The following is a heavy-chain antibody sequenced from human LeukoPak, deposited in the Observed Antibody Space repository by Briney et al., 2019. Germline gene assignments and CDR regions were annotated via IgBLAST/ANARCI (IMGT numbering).Heavy chain of an antibody. CDR3: ARATYYDFWSGYLAY. CDR2: IYSGGST. Sequence: PGGSLRLSCAASGFTVSSNYMSWVRQAPGKGLEWVSVIYSGGSTYYADSVKGRFTISRDNSKNTLYLQMNSLRAEDTAVYYCARATYYDFWSGYLAYWGQGTLVTVSS. D-gene: IGHD3-3*01. CDR1: GFTVSSNY. J-gene: IGHJ4*02. V-gene: IGHV3-66*01.